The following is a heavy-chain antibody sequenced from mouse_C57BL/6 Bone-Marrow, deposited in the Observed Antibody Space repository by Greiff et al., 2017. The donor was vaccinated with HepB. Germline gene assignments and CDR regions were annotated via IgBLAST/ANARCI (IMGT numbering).Heavy chain of an antibody. J-gene: IGHJ2*01. D-gene: IGHD6-1*01. V-gene: IGHV1-26*01. CDR2: INPNNGGT. Sequence: EVQLQQSGPELVKPGASVKISCKASGYTFTDYYMNWVKQSHGKSLEWIGDINPNNGGTSYNQKFKGKATLTVDKSSSTAYMERRSLTSEDSAVYYCARRHAILEGYFDYWGQGTTLTVSS. CDR3: ARRHAILEGYFDY. CDR1: GYTFTDYY.